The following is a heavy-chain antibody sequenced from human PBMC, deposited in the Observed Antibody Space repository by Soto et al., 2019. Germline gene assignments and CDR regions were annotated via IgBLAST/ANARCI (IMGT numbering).Heavy chain of an antibody. CDR3: ARLGGDTSDFEY. V-gene: IGHV5-51*01. D-gene: IGHD3-16*01. J-gene: IGHJ4*02. Sequence: LKISCKGSGYSFTSYWIAWVRQMPGKSLEWMGIIYPGDSDTRYSPSFQGQVTISADKSVSTAYLQWSSLKASDAAMYYCARLGGDTSDFEYWGQGTLVTVSS. CDR2: IYPGDSDT. CDR1: GYSFTSYW.